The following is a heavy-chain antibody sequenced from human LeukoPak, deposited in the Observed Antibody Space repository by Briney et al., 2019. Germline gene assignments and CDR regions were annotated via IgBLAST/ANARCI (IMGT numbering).Heavy chain of an antibody. D-gene: IGHD3-10*01. V-gene: IGHV3-9*01. J-gene: IGHJ3*02. CDR2: ISWNSGSI. CDR3: AKDSGSGSYSHDAFDI. CDR1: GSTFDDYA. Sequence: SLRLSCAASGSTFDDYAMHWVRQARGKGLEWGSGISWNSGSIGYADSVKGRFTISRDNAKNSLYLQMNSLRAEDTALYYCAKDSGSGSYSHDAFDIWGQGTMVTVSS.